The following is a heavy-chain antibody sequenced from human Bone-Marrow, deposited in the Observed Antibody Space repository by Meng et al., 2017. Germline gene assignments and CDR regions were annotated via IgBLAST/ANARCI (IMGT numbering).Heavy chain of an antibody. J-gene: IGHJ6*02. CDR3: ARAIVGATIRPRAYGMDV. CDR1: GFTFSSYG. V-gene: IGHV3-33*08. Sequence: GESLKISCAASGFTFSSYGMHWVRQAPGKGLEWVAVIWYDGSNKYYADSVKGRFTISRDNSKNTLYLQMNSLRAEDTAVYYCARAIVGATIRPRAYGMDVWGQGTTVTVSS. D-gene: IGHD1-26*01. CDR2: IWYDGSNK.